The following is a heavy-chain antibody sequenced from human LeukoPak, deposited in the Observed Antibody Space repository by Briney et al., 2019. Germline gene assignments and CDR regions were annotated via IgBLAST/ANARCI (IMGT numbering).Heavy chain of an antibody. CDR3: VRGNDYGGPHY. CDR2: IDRDGSRI. Sequence: GGSLRLSCAVSGFTFSSYWMHWVRQAPGKGLVWVSRIDRDGSRINYADSVKGRFTISRDNGKNTLSLQMNSLRAEDAAVYYCVRGNDYGGPHYWGQGTLVTVSS. CDR1: GFTFSSYW. V-gene: IGHV3-74*01. D-gene: IGHD4-23*01. J-gene: IGHJ4*02.